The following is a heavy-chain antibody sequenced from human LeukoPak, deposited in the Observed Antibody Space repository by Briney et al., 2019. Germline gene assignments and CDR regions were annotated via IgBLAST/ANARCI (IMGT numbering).Heavy chain of an antibody. CDR2: IYYIGST. Sequence: AETLSLTCTVSGGSISSYYWSWIRQPPGKGLEWIGYIYYIGSTNYNPSLKSRVTISVDTSKNQFSLKLSSVTAADTAVYFCARGRVSSSTWYSTYYYFFYMDFWGKGTTVTVSS. V-gene: IGHV4-59*01. CDR3: ARGRVSSSTWYSTYYYFFYMDF. CDR1: GGSISSYY. J-gene: IGHJ6*03. D-gene: IGHD4-11*01.